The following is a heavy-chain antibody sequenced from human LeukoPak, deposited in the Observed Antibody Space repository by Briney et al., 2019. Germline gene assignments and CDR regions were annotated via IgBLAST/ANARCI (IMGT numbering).Heavy chain of an antibody. D-gene: IGHD2-15*01. J-gene: IGHJ5*02. V-gene: IGHV1-18*01. Sequence: ASVTVSCKASGYTFTSYGISWVRQAPGQGLEWMGWISAYNGNTNYAQKLQGRVTMTTDTSTSTAYMELRSLRSDDTAVYYCARGPGYCSGGSCLWFDPWGQGTLVTVSS. CDR2: ISAYNGNT. CDR3: ARGPGYCSGGSCLWFDP. CDR1: GYTFTSYG.